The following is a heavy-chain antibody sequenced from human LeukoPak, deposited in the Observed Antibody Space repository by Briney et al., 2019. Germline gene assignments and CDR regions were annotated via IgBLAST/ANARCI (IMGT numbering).Heavy chain of an antibody. CDR2: ISSSSTYI. V-gene: IGHV3-21*01. J-gene: IGHJ4*02. CDR1: GFTFSSYS. CDR3: ARVRGQYSSTWSIDY. Sequence: GGSLRLSCAASGFTFSSYSMNWVRQAPGKGLEWVSSISSSSTYIYYADSMKGRFTISRDNAKNSLYLQMDSLKAEDTAVYYCARVRGQYSSTWSIDYWGQGTLVTVSS. D-gene: IGHD6-13*01.